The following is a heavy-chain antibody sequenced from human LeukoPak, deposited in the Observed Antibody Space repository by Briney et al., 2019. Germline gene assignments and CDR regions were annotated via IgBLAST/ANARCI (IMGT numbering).Heavy chain of an antibody. CDR1: GYTFTDYY. CDR3: ARANFLYCSSSTCLFDY. Sequence: ASVKVSCTASGYTFTDYYMHWVRQAPGQGFEWMGWINPNDGDTNYAQKFQGRVTMTRDTSISTAHMVVSRLRSDDTAVYYCARANFLYCSSSTCLFDYWGQGTLVTVSS. D-gene: IGHD2-2*01. V-gene: IGHV1-2*02. J-gene: IGHJ4*02. CDR2: INPNDGDT.